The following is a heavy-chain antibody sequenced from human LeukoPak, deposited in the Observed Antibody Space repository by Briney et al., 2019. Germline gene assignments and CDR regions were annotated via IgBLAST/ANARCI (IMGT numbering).Heavy chain of an antibody. Sequence: TPSETLSLTCTVSGGSISSYYWSWIRQPPGKGLEWIGYIYYSGSTTHIPSLKSRVTISVDTSKNQFSLKLSSVTAADTAVYYCARGSTVTYYYMDVWGKGTTVTVSS. CDR3: ARGSTVTYYYMDV. CDR2: IYYSGST. CDR1: GGSISSYY. D-gene: IGHD4-17*01. J-gene: IGHJ6*03. V-gene: IGHV4-59*01.